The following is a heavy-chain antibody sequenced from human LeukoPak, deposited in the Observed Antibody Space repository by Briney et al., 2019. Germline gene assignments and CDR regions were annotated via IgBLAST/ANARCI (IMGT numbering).Heavy chain of an antibody. CDR2: IYSGGSA. V-gene: IGHV3-53*01. CDR1: GFTVSSNY. CDR3: ARESVSDTAMGDGFDY. Sequence: QPGGSLRLSCAASGFTVSSNYMSWVRQAPGKGLEWVSVIYSGGSAYYADSVKGRFTISRDNSKNTLYLQMNSLRAEDTAVYYCARESVSDTAMGDGFDYWGQGTLVTVSS. J-gene: IGHJ4*02. D-gene: IGHD5-18*01.